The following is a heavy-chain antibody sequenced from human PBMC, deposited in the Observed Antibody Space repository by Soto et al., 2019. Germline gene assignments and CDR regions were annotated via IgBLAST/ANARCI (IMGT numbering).Heavy chain of an antibody. CDR1: GFTYKSYG. D-gene: IGHD2-15*01. V-gene: IGHV3-21*01. J-gene: IGHJ4*02. CDR2: ISSSSSYI. CDR3: ATLPVVAAAIPLDY. Sequence: PGGSLRLSCAASGFTYKSYGMNWVRQDPGKEQEWEKSISSSSSYIYYADTEKGRYNISRNNKKKTLYLQMNSLRAEDTAVYYCATLPVVAAAIPLDYWGQGTLVTVSS.